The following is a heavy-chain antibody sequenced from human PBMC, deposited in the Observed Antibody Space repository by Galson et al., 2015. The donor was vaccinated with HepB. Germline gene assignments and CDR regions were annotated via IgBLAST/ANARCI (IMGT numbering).Heavy chain of an antibody. Sequence: SLRLSCAASGFTFSSYGMHWVRQAPGKGLEWVAVISYDGSNKYYADSVKGRFTISRDNSKNTLYLQMNSLRAEDTAVYYCAKVGPAGDYMYYYYGMDVWGQGTTVTVSS. CDR1: GFTFSSYG. CDR2: ISYDGSNK. D-gene: IGHD4-17*01. V-gene: IGHV3-30*18. J-gene: IGHJ6*02. CDR3: AKVGPAGDYMYYYYGMDV.